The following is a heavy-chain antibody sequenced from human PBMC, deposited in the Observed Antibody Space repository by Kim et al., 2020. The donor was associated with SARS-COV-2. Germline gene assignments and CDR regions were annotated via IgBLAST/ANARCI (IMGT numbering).Heavy chain of an antibody. CDR2: ISYDGSNK. Sequence: GGSLRLSCAASGFTFSRYGMHWVRQAPGKGLEWVAVISYDGSNKYYADSVKGRFTISRDNSKNTLYQQMNSLRAENTAVYYCEKDRYSGYDRNWLDPWGQGTLVTVSS. CDR3: EKDRYSGYDRNWLDP. J-gene: IGHJ5*02. V-gene: IGHV3-30*18. D-gene: IGHD5-12*01. CDR1: GFTFSRYG.